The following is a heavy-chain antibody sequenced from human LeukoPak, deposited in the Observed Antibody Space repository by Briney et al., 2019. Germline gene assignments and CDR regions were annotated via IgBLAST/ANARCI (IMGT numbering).Heavy chain of an antibody. V-gene: IGHV4-59*08. CDR1: SGSINSYY. J-gene: IGHJ4*02. CDR2: ISFDGST. CDR3: ARQVGSSRFDY. D-gene: IGHD1-26*01. Sequence: SETLSLTCTVSSGSINSYYWSWIRQPPGKGLEWIGYISFDGSTNYSPFLKSRVIISVDTSQNHFSLNLNSVTAADTAVYYCARQVGSSRFDYWGQGTLVTVS.